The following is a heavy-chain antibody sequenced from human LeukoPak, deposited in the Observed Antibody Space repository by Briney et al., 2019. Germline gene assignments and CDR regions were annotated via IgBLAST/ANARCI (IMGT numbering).Heavy chain of an antibody. CDR3: AKNRGRQSTPSEFDY. CDR1: GFVFSDYN. V-gene: IGHV3-21*06. D-gene: IGHD1-26*01. Sequence: GGSLRLSCVASGFVFSDYNMNWVRQAPGEGLEWVSSITGSSDSTYYADSVKGRFTIFRDNTRNSLFLQMNSLRADDSAVYYCAKNRGRQSTPSEFDYWGQGALVTVSS. J-gene: IGHJ4*02. CDR2: ITGSSDST.